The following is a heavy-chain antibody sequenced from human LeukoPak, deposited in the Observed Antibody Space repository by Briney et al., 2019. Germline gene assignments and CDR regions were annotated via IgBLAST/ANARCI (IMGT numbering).Heavy chain of an antibody. CDR3: ARGETARVDY. D-gene: IGHD3-16*01. J-gene: IGHJ4*02. CDR1: GFTFSTYN. CDR2: ISRGSSTI. V-gene: IGHV3-48*02. Sequence: GGSLRLSCAASGFTFSTYNMNWVRQAPGKGLEWLSYISRGSSTIYYADSVEGRFTISRDNAKNSLYLQMNSLRDEDTAVYYCARGETARVDYWGQGILVTVSS.